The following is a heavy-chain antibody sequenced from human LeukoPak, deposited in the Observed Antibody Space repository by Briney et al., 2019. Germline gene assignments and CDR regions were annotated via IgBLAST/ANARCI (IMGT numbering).Heavy chain of an antibody. CDR1: GGSFSGYY. D-gene: IGHD2-2*02. J-gene: IGHJ5*02. V-gene: IGHV4-34*01. CDR3: ARGLRFSSTSCYKLWFDP. Sequence: PSETLSLTCAVYGGSFSGYYWSWIRQPPGKGLEWIGEINHSGSTNYNPSLKSRVTISVDTSKNQFSLKLSSVTAADTAVYYCARGLRFSSTSCYKLWFDPWGQGTLVTVSS. CDR2: INHSGST.